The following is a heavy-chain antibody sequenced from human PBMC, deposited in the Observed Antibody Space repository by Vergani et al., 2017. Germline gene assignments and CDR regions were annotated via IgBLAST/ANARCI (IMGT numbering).Heavy chain of an antibody. J-gene: IGHJ6*02. Sequence: VQLVESGGGLVQPGGSLRLSCAASGFTFSSYSMNWVRKAPGKGLAWVAVIWYDGSNKYYADSVKGRFTISRDNSKNTLYLPMNSLRAEDKAVYYCAREYYDSSGDYLGGATGIEYYYYYGMDFWGQGTTVIVSS. V-gene: IGHV3-33*08. CDR3: AREYYDSSGDYLGGATGIEYYYYYGMDF. D-gene: IGHD3-22*01. CDR2: IWYDGSNK. CDR1: GFTFSSYS.